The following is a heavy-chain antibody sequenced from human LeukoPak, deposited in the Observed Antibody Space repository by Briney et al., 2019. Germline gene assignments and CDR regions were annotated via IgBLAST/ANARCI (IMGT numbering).Heavy chain of an antibody. Sequence: GGSLRLSCAASGFTFSNYWMNWVRQAPGKGLEWVSVIYSGGSTYYADSVKGRFTISRDNSKNTLYLQMNSLRAEDTAVYYCARAGPSYAFDIWGQGTMVTVSS. CDR1: GFTFSNYW. J-gene: IGHJ3*02. V-gene: IGHV3-66*02. CDR3: ARAGPSYAFDI. CDR2: IYSGGST. D-gene: IGHD6-6*01.